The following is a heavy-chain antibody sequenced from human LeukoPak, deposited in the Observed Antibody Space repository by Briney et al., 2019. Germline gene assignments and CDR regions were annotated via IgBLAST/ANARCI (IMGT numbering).Heavy chain of an antibody. CDR1: GGSPRTGERS. CDR2: IYYSGGT. V-gene: IGHV4-30-4*01. D-gene: IGHD4-23*01. Sequence: PAETVSLPRTVSGGSPRTGERSSSGIRQPPGKGLEWIGYIYYSGGTYYNPSLKSRVTISVDTSKNHFSLKLSSVTAADTAVYFCAREPPMSRVTPPGGCYGRDVWGEDPGDSVSS. J-gene: IGHJ6*04. CDR3: AREPPMSRVTPPGGCYGRDV.